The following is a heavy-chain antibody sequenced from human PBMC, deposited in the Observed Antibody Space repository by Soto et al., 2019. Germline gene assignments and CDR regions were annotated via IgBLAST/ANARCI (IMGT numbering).Heavy chain of an antibody. J-gene: IGHJ4*02. CDR3: AKGGDFWSGYGSEYYFDY. D-gene: IGHD3-3*01. CDR2: ISGSGGST. Sequence: EVQLLESGGGLVQPGGSLRLSCAASGFTFSSYAMSWVRQAPGKGLEWVSAISGSGGSTYYADSVKGRFTISRDNSKNTLYLKMNSLRAEDTAVYYCAKGGDFWSGYGSEYYFDYWGQGTLVTVSS. V-gene: IGHV3-23*01. CDR1: GFTFSSYA.